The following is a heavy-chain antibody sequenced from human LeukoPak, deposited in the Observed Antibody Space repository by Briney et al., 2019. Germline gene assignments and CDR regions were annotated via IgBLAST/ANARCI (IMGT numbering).Heavy chain of an antibody. J-gene: IGHJ4*02. CDR3: AKAKLRYFDWLPPPYYFDY. CDR2: ISGSGGST. CDR1: GFTFSSYA. D-gene: IGHD3-9*01. V-gene: IGHV3-23*01. Sequence: GGSLRLSCAASGFTFSSYAMSWVRQAPGKGLEWVSAISGSGGSTYYADSVKGRFTISRDNSKSTLYLQMNSLRAEDTAVYYCAKAKLRYFDWLPPPYYFDYWGQGTLVTVSS.